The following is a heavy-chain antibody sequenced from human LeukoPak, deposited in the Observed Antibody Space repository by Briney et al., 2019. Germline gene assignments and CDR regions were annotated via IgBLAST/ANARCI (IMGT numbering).Heavy chain of an antibody. CDR2: ISSSSSYI. D-gene: IGHD2-2*01. J-gene: IGHJ5*02. Sequence: GGSLRLSCAASGFTFSSYSMSWVRQAPEKGLEWVSSISSSSSYIYYADSVKGRFTISRDNAKNSLYLQMNSLRAEDTAVYYCARDLRRAVDWDCSSTTCPPLDWFDPWGQGTLVTVSS. CDR1: GFTFSSYS. CDR3: ARDLRRAVDWDCSSTTCPPLDWFDP. V-gene: IGHV3-21*01.